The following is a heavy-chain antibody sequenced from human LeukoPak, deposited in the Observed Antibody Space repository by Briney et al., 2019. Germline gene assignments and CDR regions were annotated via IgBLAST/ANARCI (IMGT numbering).Heavy chain of an antibody. J-gene: IGHJ5*02. D-gene: IGHD2-2*01. CDR1: GDSISSSSNW. Sequence: SETLSLTCTVSGDSISSSSNWWGWIRQPPGKGLEWIGHIKSSGSTNYNPSLKSRVTISVDTSKNQFSLKLSSVTAADTAVYYCARGGDIVVVPAASNWFDPWGQGTLVTVSS. CDR3: ARGGDIVVVPAASNWFDP. CDR2: IKSSGST. V-gene: IGHV4-39*07.